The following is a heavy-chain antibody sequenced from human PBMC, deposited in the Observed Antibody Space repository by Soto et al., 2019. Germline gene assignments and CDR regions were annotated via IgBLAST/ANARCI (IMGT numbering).Heavy chain of an antibody. D-gene: IGHD3-10*01. CDR1: GFTVTSNY. V-gene: IGHV3-53*02. CDR2: IYRIGST. CDR3: ARAIHSGLEDAFDI. Sequence: EVQLVETGGGLIQPGGSLRLSCAASGFTVTSNYMSWVRQAPGKRLEWVSVIYRIGSTYYADSVTGRFTISRDNSKNTVYLQMNSLRAEDTAVYYCARAIHSGLEDAFDIWGQGRVVAVSS. J-gene: IGHJ3*02.